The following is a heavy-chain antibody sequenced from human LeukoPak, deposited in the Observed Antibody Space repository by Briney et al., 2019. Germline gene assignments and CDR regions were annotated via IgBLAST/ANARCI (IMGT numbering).Heavy chain of an antibody. CDR2: INAYNGNT. V-gene: IGHV1-18*01. CDR1: GYTFSNYG. CDR3: ARVDGYESQSPYYDVLTGPDH. J-gene: IGHJ4*02. D-gene: IGHD3-9*01. Sequence: ASVKVSCKTSGYTFSNYGIMWVRQAPGQGVEWWGWINAYNGNTNYAQKVQGRVTMTTDASTFTAYMELRSLTSDDTAVYYCARVDGYESQSPYYDVLTGPDHWGQGTLVTVAS.